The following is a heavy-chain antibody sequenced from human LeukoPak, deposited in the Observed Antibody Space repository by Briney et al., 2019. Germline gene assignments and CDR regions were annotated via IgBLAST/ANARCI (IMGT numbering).Heavy chain of an antibody. D-gene: IGHD2-21*01. CDR1: GFTFGDYA. J-gene: IGHJ4*02. Sequence: PGRSLRLSCTASGFTFGDYAMTWVRQAPGKGLEWVGFITSKAYGGTTEYAASVRGRFTISRDDSKSLAYLQMNSLKIEDTAVYFCTRAGGFCGGDCYDNWGQGALVTVSS. CDR3: TRAGGFCGGDCYDN. CDR2: ITSKAYGGTT. V-gene: IGHV3-49*04.